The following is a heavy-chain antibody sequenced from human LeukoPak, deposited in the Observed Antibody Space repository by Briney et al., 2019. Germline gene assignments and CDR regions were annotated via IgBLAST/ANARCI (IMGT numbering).Heavy chain of an antibody. Sequence: ASVKVSCKASGYTFTDYYMHWVRQAPGQGLEWMGWINPNNGGTDYAQKFQGRVTTARDTSISTAYMELSRLRSDDTAVYYCARPLVRGVIFDGLDVWGQGTTVTVSS. CDR1: GYTFTDYY. V-gene: IGHV1-2*02. CDR3: ARPLVRGVIFDGLDV. J-gene: IGHJ6*02. D-gene: IGHD3-10*01. CDR2: INPNNGGT.